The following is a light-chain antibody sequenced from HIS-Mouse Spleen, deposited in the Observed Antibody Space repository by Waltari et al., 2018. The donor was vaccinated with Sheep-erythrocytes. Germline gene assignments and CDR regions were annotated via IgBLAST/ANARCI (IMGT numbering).Light chain of an antibody. CDR1: QGISSA. V-gene: IGKV1D-13*01. Sequence: AIQLTQSPSSLSASVGDRVTITCRASQGISSALAWYQQKPGKAPKLLIYDASSLESGGPSRFSGSGSGTDFTLTISSLQPEDFATYCCQQFNDYPRTFGQGTKVEIK. CDR2: DAS. CDR3: QQFNDYPRT. J-gene: IGKJ1*01.